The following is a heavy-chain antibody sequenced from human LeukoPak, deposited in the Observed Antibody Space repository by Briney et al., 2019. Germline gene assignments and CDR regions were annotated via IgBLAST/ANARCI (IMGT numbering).Heavy chain of an antibody. J-gene: IGHJ6*02. D-gene: IGHD3-22*01. CDR2: ISSSSSYT. V-gene: IGHV3-11*03. CDR3: ARLPHDSSGYPPTGMDV. Sequence: PGGSLRLSCAASGFTFSDYHMSWIRQAPGNGLEWVSYISSSSSYTNYADSVKGRFTISRDNAKNSLYLQMNSLRAEDTAVYYCARLPHDSSGYPPTGMDVWGQGTTVTVSS. CDR1: GFTFSDYH.